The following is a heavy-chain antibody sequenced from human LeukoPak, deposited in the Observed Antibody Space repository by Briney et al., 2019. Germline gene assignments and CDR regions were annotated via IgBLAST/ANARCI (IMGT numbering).Heavy chain of an antibody. CDR3: ARVLAVAGRGGYYFDY. CDR1: GFTFSSYG. D-gene: IGHD6-19*01. Sequence: GGSLRLSCAASGFTFSSYGMHWVRQPPGKGREWVAVIWYDGSNKYYADSVKDRFTISRDNSKNTLYLQMNSLRAEDTAVYYCARVLAVAGRGGYYFDYWGQGTLVTVSS. CDR2: IWYDGSNK. V-gene: IGHV3-33*01. J-gene: IGHJ4*02.